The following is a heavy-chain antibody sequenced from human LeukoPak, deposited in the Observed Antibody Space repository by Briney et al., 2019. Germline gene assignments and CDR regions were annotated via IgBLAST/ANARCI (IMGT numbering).Heavy chain of an antibody. Sequence: ASVKVSCKASGYTFTGYYMHWVRQAPGQGLEWMGWINPNSGGTNYAQKSQGRVTMTRDTSISAAYMELSRLRSDDTAVYYCARDRITMVRGVTSTSDYWGQGTLVTVSS. CDR2: INPNSGGT. J-gene: IGHJ4*02. V-gene: IGHV1-2*02. CDR3: ARDRITMVRGVTSTSDY. CDR1: GYTFTGYY. D-gene: IGHD3-10*01.